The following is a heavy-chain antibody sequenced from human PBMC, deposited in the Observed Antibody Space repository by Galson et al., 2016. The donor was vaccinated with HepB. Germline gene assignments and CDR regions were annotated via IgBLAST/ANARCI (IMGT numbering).Heavy chain of an antibody. D-gene: IGHD2/OR15-2a*01. CDR2: IYHSETN. CDR1: GGSISRSNW. J-gene: IGHJ6*02. Sequence: SETLSLTCAVSGGSISRSNWWSWVRQPPGKGLEWIGEIYHSETNNYNPSLKSRVTISVDKSKNQFSLKLNSVTAADTAVYYCARGPLNYFDTGRAYGIDVWGQGTTVTVSS. CDR3: ARGPLNYFDTGRAYGIDV. V-gene: IGHV4-4*02.